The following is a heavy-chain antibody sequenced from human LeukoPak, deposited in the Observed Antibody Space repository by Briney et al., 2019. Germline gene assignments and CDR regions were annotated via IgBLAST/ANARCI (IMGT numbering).Heavy chain of an antibody. V-gene: IGHV4-31*03. CDR2: IYYSGST. Sequence: TPSETLSLTCTVSGGSISSGGYYWSWIRQHPGKGLEWIGYIYYSGSTYYNPSLKSRVTISVDTSKNQFSLKLSSVTAADTAVYYCAREVRVNYGDYRVDYWGQGTLVTVYS. CDR1: GGSISSGGYY. J-gene: IGHJ4*02. D-gene: IGHD4-17*01. CDR3: AREVRVNYGDYRVDY.